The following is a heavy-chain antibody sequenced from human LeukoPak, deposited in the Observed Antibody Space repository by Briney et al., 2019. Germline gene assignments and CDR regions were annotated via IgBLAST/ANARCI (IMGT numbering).Heavy chain of an antibody. V-gene: IGHV4-59*01. D-gene: IGHD6-19*01. CDR1: GGSISSYY. Sequence: SETLSLTCTVPGGSISSYYWSWIRQPPGKGLEWIGYMYYSGSTNYNPSLKSRVTISVDTSKNQFSLKLSSVTAADTAVYYCARLRRAGWLEYYFDYWGQGTLVTVSS. CDR2: MYYSGST. J-gene: IGHJ4*02. CDR3: ARLRRAGWLEYYFDY.